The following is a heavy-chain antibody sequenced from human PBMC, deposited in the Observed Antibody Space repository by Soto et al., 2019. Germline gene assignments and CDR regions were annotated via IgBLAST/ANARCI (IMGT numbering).Heavy chain of an antibody. CDR1: GFTFSSYA. D-gene: IGHD3-22*01. Sequence: EVQLLESGGGLVQPGGSLRLSCAASGFTFSSYAMSWVRQAPGKGLEWVSAISGSGGSTYYADSVKGRFTISRDNSKNTLYLQMNSLRAEDTAVYYCAFDSYDSSGYYYRGPNWFDPWGQGTLVTVSS. CDR3: AFDSYDSSGYYYRGPNWFDP. J-gene: IGHJ5*02. V-gene: IGHV3-23*01. CDR2: ISGSGGST.